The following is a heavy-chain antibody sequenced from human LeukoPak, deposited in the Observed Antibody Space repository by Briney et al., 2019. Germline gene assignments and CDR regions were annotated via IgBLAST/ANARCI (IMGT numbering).Heavy chain of an antibody. J-gene: IGHJ4*02. Sequence: ASVKVSFKASGYTFTGYYMHWVRQAPGQGLEWMGRINPNSGGTNYAQKFQGRVTMTRDTSISTAYMELSRLRSDDTAVYYCARQSGYSYGFLDDYWGQGTLVTVSS. D-gene: IGHD5-18*01. CDR2: INPNSGGT. CDR1: GYTFTGYY. V-gene: IGHV1-2*06. CDR3: ARQSGYSYGFLDDY.